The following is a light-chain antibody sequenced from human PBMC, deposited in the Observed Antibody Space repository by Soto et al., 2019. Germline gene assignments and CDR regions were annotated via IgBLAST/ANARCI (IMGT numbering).Light chain of an antibody. V-gene: IGKV1-9*01. Sequence: DIQLTQSPSFLSASVGDRVTITCRTRQDISSYLAWYQQKPGKAPQLLISAASTLQSGVTSRFSGSGSGTEFTLAISSLQPEDFATYYCQQLKSYPLSFGGGTKVEI. CDR3: QQLKSYPLS. CDR2: AAS. CDR1: QDISSY. J-gene: IGKJ4*01.